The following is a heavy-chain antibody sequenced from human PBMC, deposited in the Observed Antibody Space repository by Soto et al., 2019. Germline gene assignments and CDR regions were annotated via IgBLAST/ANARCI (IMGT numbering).Heavy chain of an antibody. J-gene: IGHJ4*02. CDR2: TYYRSKWYN. D-gene: IGHD6-6*01. CDR3: AREASLAARFDY. Sequence: QSQTLSLTCAISGESVSSNSDAWNWIRQSPSRGLEWLGRTYYRSKWYNEYAVSVKSRITINPDTSKNQFSLQLNSVTPEDTTVCYCAREASLAARFDYWGQGTMVTVSS. CDR1: GESVSSNSDA. V-gene: IGHV6-1*01.